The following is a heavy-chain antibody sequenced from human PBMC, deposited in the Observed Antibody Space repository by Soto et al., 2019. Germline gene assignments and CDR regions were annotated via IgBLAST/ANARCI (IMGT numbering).Heavy chain of an antibody. V-gene: IGHV1-69*13. CDR2: IIPIFGTA. J-gene: IGHJ6*02. CDR3: ASGRYYYYGMDV. CDR1: GCTFSSYA. Sequence: GASVKVSCKASGCTFSSYAISWVRQAPGQGLEWMGGIIPIFGTANYAQKFQGRVTITADESTSTAYMELSSLRSEDTAVYYCASGRYYYYGMDVWGQGTTVTVSS.